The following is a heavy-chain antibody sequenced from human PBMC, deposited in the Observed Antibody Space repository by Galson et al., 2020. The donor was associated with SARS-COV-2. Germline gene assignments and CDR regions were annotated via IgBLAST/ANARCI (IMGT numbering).Heavy chain of an antibody. CDR1: GGTFSSYA. CDR3: ARIHSYGFSYYYYSMDV. J-gene: IGHJ6*02. V-gene: IGHV1-69*01. CDR2: IIPIFGTA. Sequence: KISCKASGGTFSSYAISWVRQAPGQGLEWMGGIIPIFGTANYAQKFQGRVTITADESTSTAYMELSSLRSEDTAVYYCARIHSYGFSYYYYSMDVWGQGTTVTVSS. D-gene: IGHD5-18*01.